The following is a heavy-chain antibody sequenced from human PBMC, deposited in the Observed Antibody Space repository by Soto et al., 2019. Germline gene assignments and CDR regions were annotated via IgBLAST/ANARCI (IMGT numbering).Heavy chain of an antibody. CDR1: GGSISSYY. CDR2: IYYSGST. D-gene: IGHD4-4*01. V-gene: IGHV4-59*01. CDR3: ARDIANSNPYYFDY. J-gene: IGHJ4*02. Sequence: PSETLSLTCTVSGGSISSYYWSWIRQPPGKGLEWIGYIYYSGSTNYNPSLKSRVTISVDTSKNQFSLKLSSVTAADTAVYYCARDIANSNPYYFDYWGQGNLVTVSS.